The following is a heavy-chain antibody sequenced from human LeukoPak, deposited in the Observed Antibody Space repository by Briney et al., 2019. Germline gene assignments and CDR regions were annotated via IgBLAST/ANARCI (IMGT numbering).Heavy chain of an antibody. CDR3: ARDDFGGFTSSWLH. D-gene: IGHD6-13*01. V-gene: IGHV3-30*04. J-gene: IGHJ4*02. CDR2: VS. Sequence: GGSLRLSCATSGFTFSNYAMHWVRQAPGKGLEWVAVVSYADSVKGRFTISRDYSKNTLYLQMNSLRADDTAIYYCARDDFGGFTSSWLHWGQGTLVTVSS. CDR1: GFTFSNYA.